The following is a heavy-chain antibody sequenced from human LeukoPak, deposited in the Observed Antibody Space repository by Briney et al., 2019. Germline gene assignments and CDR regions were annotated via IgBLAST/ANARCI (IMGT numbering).Heavy chain of an antibody. CDR3: ARDRPIYCSGGSCYLFDY. J-gene: IGHJ4*02. V-gene: IGHV1-69*06. D-gene: IGHD2-15*01. CDR2: IIPIFGTA. CDR1: GGTFSSYA. Sequence: SVKLSCKASGGTFSSYAISWVRQAPGQGLEWMGGIIPIFGTANYAQKFQGRVTITADKSTSTAYMELSSLRSEDTAVYYCARDRPIYCSGGSCYLFDYWGQGTLVTVSS.